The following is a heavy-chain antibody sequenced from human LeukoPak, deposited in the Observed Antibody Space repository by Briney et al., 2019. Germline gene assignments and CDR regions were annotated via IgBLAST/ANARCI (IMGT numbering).Heavy chain of an antibody. J-gene: IGHJ4*02. D-gene: IGHD6-13*01. CDR3: AGDPGRYSSSWQFDY. V-gene: IGHV3-30-3*02. CDR1: GFTFSSYT. CDR2: ISYDGSNK. Sequence: GGPLRLSCAASGFTFSSYTMHWVRQAPGKGLEWVTVISYDGSNKYYADSVKGRFTISRDNSKNTLYLQMNSLRAEDTAVYYCAGDPGRYSSSWQFDYWGQGTLVTVSS.